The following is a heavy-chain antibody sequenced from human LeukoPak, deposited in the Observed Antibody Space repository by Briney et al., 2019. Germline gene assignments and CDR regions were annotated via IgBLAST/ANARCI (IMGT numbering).Heavy chain of an antibody. J-gene: IGHJ3*02. CDR1: GFIFSRSA. Sequence: SVKVSCKASGFIFSRSAVQWVRQARGQRLEWIGCIVVGSGNTNYAQKFQERVTMTRDMSTGTAYMELSSLRSEDTAVYYCAAGNYYDSSGYYPYAFDIWGQGTMVTVSS. CDR3: AAGNYYDSSGYYPYAFDI. CDR2: IVVGSGNT. V-gene: IGHV1-58*01. D-gene: IGHD3-22*01.